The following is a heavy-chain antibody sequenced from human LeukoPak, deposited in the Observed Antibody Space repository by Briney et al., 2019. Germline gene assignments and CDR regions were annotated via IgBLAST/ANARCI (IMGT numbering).Heavy chain of an antibody. V-gene: IGHV4-59*08. CDR3: ARHHMVRGIIAYYYYGMDV. Sequence: SETLSLTCTVSGGSISSYYWSWIRQPPGKGLEWIGYIYYSGSTNYNPSLKSRVTISVDTSKNQFSLKLSSVTAADTAVYYCARHHMVRGIIAYYYYGMDVWGQGTTVTVSS. J-gene: IGHJ6*02. CDR1: GGSISSYY. CDR2: IYYSGST. D-gene: IGHD3-10*01.